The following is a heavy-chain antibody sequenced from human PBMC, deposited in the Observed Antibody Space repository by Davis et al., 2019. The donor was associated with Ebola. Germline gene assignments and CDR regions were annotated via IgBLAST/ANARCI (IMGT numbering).Heavy chain of an antibody. Sequence: SETLPLTCTVSGGSISGHKWGWIRQPPGKGLEWIGYSESTNYNPSLKSRVTISLDTSKNQVSLKLNSVTAADTAVYYCAKDQSGSLVYWGQGTLVTVSS. CDR2: SEST. V-gene: IGHV4-59*11. J-gene: IGHJ4*02. CDR1: GGSISGHK. CDR3: AKDQSGSLVY. D-gene: IGHD3-10*01.